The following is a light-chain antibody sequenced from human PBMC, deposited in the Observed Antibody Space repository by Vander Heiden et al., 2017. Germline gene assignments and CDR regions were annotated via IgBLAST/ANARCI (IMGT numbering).Light chain of an antibody. CDR2: EGS. CDR1: SSDVGSYNL. J-gene: IGLJ1*01. Sequence: QSALTQPASVSGCPGQSITISCTGTSSDVGSYNLVSWYQQHPGKAPKLMIYEGSKRPSGVSNRFSGSKSGNTASLTISGLQAEDEADYYCCSYAGSSTSLYVFGTGTKVTVL. CDR3: CSYAGSSTSLYV. V-gene: IGLV2-23*01.